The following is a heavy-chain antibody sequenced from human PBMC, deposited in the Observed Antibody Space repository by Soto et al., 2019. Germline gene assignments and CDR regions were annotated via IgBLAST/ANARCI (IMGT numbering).Heavy chain of an antibody. CDR2: IFSGDNT. CDR1: GFTVSGNY. V-gene: IGHV3-53*01. D-gene: IGHD2-21*02. J-gene: IGHJ5*02. Sequence: VQLVESGGRLIQPGGSLRLSCAASGFTVSGNYITWVRQAPGKGLEWVSVIFSGDNTYYSDSVKGRFTISRDNSKNTVYLQMNRLRGDDTAVYFCATGLTLPVRPSFDTWGQGTLLTVSS. CDR3: ATGLTLPVRPSFDT.